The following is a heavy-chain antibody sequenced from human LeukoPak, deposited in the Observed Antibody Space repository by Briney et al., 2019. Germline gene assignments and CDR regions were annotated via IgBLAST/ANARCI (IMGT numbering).Heavy chain of an antibody. CDR2: INPSSGGT. Sequence: ASVKVSCKASGYTFTGYYTHWVRQAPGQGLEWMGRINPSSGGTNYAQKFQGRVTLTRDTSISTAYMELRRLRSDDTAVYYCARGGLANNDYWGQGTLVTVSS. CDR3: ARGGLANNDY. J-gene: IGHJ4*02. CDR1: GYTFTGYY. D-gene: IGHD6-19*01. V-gene: IGHV1-2*06.